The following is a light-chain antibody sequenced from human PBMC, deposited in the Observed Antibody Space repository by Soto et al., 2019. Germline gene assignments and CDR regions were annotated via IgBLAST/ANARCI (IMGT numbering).Light chain of an antibody. V-gene: IGKV1-39*01. CDR2: AAS. CDR3: QQSHSTPAT. Sequence: DIQMTQSPSSLPASIGDRVTITCRASQSINSYLNWYQQKPGKAPNLLIYAASNLRSGVPSRFCGSGSGTDFTLTISSLQPEDFATYYCQQSHSTPATFGPGTKVEIK. J-gene: IGKJ3*01. CDR1: QSINSY.